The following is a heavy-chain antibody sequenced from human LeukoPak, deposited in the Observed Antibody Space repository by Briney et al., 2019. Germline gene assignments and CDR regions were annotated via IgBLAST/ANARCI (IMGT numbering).Heavy chain of an antibody. J-gene: IGHJ6*02. V-gene: IGHV3-23*01. CDR2: INGGGGGGT. CDR1: GFTFSNYA. CDR3: TREGSPYYQLPDPLYYYYGMDV. D-gene: IGHD2-2*01. Sequence: PGGSLRLSCAASGFTFSNYAMSWVRQAPGKGLEWVSGINGGGGGGTFHADSVRGRFTISRDKSKNTLYLQMSSLRAEDTAVYYCTREGSPYYQLPDPLYYYYGMDVWGQGTTVTVSS.